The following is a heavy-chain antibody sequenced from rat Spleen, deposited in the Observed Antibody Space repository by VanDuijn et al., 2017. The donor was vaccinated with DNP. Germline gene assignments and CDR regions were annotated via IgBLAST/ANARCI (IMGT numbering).Heavy chain of an antibody. J-gene: IGHJ2*01. CDR1: RFTFSNYD. CDR2: ISPSGGST. CDR3: TTGRYYFDY. V-gene: IGHV5-27*01. Sequence: EVQLVESGGGLVQPGRSLKLSCAASRFTFSNYDMAWVRQAPTKGLEWVASISPSGGSTYYRDSVKGRFAVSRDNAKNSLHLQMDSLRSEDTATYYCTTGRYYFDYWGQGVMVTVSS.